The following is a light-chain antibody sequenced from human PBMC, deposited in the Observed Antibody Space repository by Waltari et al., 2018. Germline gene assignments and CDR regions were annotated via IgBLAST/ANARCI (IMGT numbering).Light chain of an antibody. J-gene: IGKJ1*01. CDR3: QQYNNWPPWT. CDR2: DAS. V-gene: IGKV3-15*01. CDR1: QSVSSN. Sequence: EIVMTQSPATLSVSPGERATLSCRASQSVSSNLAWYQQKPGQVPRLLIYDASIRATGIPARFSGSGSGTEFTLTIRSMQSEDFAVDYCQQYNNWPPWTFGQGTKVQIK.